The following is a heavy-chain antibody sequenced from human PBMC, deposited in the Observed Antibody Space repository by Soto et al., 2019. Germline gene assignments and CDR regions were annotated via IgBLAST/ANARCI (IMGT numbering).Heavy chain of an antibody. D-gene: IGHD3-22*01. V-gene: IGHV3-30*18. CDR3: AKGVYYYDSRARMLFEH. CDR2: ISYDGSNE. CDR1: GFTFSSYW. Sequence: GGSLRLSCAASGFTFSSYWMSWVRQAPGKGLEWVALISYDGSNEYYADSVKGRFTISRDNSKNTLSLQMSSLRPEDSAMYYCAKGVYYYDSRARMLFEHWGQGALVTVSS. J-gene: IGHJ4*02.